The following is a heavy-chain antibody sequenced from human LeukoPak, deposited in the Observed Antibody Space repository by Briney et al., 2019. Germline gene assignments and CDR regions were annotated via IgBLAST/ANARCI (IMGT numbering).Heavy chain of an antibody. D-gene: IGHD6-6*01. CDR3: AKDPYMASSGLVDY. CDR1: GFTFSNYA. V-gene: IGHV3-23*01. Sequence: PGGSLRLSCATSGFTFSNYAVSWVRQAPGKGLEWVSSISGSGGTTYYADSVKGRFTISRDNSKNTLYLQMNSLRAEDTAVYYCAKDPYMASSGLVDYWGQGTLVTVSS. CDR2: ISGSGGTT. J-gene: IGHJ4*02.